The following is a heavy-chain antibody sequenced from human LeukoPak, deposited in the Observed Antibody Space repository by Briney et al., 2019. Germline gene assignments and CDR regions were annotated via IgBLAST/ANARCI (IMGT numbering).Heavy chain of an antibody. V-gene: IGHV3-48*01. J-gene: IGHJ5*02. D-gene: IGHD6-13*01. CDR2: ISSSSSTI. CDR3: AKSSSSWYDTNWFDP. Sequence: GGSLRLSCAASGFTFSSYSMNWVRQAPGKGLEWVSYISSSSSTIYYADSVKGRFTISRDNAKNSLYLQMSSLRAEDTAVYYCAKSSSSWYDTNWFDPWGQGTLVTVSS. CDR1: GFTFSSYS.